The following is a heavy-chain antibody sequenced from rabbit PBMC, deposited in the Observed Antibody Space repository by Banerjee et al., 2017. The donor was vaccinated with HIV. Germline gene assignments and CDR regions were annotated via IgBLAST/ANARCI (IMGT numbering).Heavy chain of an antibody. CDR2: IDTGSGST. CDR1: GFDFSSNA. J-gene: IGHJ4*01. D-gene: IGHD2-1*01. CDR3: ARNYDDYGDWSFNL. V-gene: IGHV1S47*01. Sequence: QEQLKESGGGLVQPGGSLTLSCKASGFDFSSNAMCWVRQAPGEGLEWIGCIDTGSGSTVYATWVNGRFTISKTSSTTVTLQMTSLTAADTATYFCARNYDDYGDWSFNLWGQGTLVTVS.